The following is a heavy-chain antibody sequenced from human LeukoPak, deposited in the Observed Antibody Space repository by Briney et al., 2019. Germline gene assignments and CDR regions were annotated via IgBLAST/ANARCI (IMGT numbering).Heavy chain of an antibody. J-gene: IGHJ4*02. Sequence: HPGGSLRLSCATSGFTFTTYEMNWVRQAPGEGLEWVSYITSSGDIKTYADPVKGRFTMSRDDAKNSVYLQMNSLRPEDTAVYYCARDIYGDEDFDYWGQGTLVSVSS. V-gene: IGHV3-48*03. CDR3: ARDIYGDEDFDY. CDR1: GFTFTTYE. D-gene: IGHD3-10*01. CDR2: ITSSGDIK.